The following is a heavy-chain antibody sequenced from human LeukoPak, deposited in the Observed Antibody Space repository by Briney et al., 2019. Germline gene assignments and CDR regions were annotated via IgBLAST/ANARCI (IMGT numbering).Heavy chain of an antibody. J-gene: IGHJ5*02. CDR3: AGGNYYDSSGYYL. CDR2: IIPILGIA. Sequence: VASVKVPCKASGGTFSSYTISWVRQAPGQGLGWMGRIIPILGIANYAQKFQGRVTITADKSTSTAYMELSSLRSEDTAVYYCAGGNYYDSSGYYLWGQGTLVTVSS. D-gene: IGHD3-22*01. CDR1: GGTFSSYT. V-gene: IGHV1-69*02.